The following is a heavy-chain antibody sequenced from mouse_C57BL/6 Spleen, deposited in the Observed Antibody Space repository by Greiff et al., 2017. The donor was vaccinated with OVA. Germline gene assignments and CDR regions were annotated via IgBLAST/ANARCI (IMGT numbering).Heavy chain of an antibody. V-gene: IGHV5-4*01. CDR1: GFTFSSYA. D-gene: IGHD2-3*01. J-gene: IGHJ1*03. Sequence: EVQVVESGGGLVKPGGSLKLSCAASGFTFSSYAMSWVRQTPEKRLEWVATISDGGSYTYYPDNVKGRFTISRDNAKNNLYLQMSHLKSEDTAMYYCARQGDGYPYWYFDVWGTGTTGTVAS. CDR2: ISDGGSYT. CDR3: ARQGDGYPYWYFDV.